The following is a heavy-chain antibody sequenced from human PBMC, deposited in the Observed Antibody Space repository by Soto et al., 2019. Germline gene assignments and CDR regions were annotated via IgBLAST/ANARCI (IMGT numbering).Heavy chain of an antibody. CDR2: MYYSGTT. V-gene: IGHV4-39*01. D-gene: IGHD3-10*02. CDR3: ARANYTYYYVTGAFDI. CDR1: GGSISSTTYS. Sequence: SETLSLTCTVSGGSISSTTYSWGWIRQPPGKGLEWIGSMYYSGTTYSNPSLQSRVTISVDTSNNQFSLKLTSVTAADTSVYYCARANYTYYYVTGAFDIWGQGTMVTVSS. J-gene: IGHJ3*02.